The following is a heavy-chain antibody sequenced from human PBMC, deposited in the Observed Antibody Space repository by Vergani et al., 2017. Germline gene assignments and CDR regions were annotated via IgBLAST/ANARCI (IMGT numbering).Heavy chain of an antibody. CDR2: IYYSGST. CDR1: GGSIDNTNYY. CDR3: AYCGXDCYSGFYFYYMDV. Sequence: QLQLQESGPGLVRPSETLCLSCTVSGGSIDNTNYYWDWIRQPPGKGLEWIGSIYYSGSTYYNPSLKSRVTISVDTSKIQFSLKLSSGTAADTAVYYCAYCGXDCYSGFYFYYMDVWGEGTTVTVSS. V-gene: IGHV4-39*01. J-gene: IGHJ6*03. D-gene: IGHD2-21*01.